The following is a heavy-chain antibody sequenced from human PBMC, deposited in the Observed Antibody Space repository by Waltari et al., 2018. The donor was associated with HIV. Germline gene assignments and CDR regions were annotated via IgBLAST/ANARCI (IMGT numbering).Heavy chain of an antibody. Sequence: QVQLVESGGGVVQPGRSLRLSCAASGITFFYSYGMHWVRQAPGKGLEWVATISYDSTSLYYADSVKGRFTISRDNSKNILYLQRSSLRGEDTAVYYCAKDRRQGYYNDNSGERPFDSWGQGTLVTVSS. CDR2: ISYDSTSL. CDR1: GITFFYSYG. J-gene: IGHJ4*02. D-gene: IGHD3-22*01. CDR3: AKDRRQGYYNDNSGERPFDS. V-gene: IGHV3-30*18.